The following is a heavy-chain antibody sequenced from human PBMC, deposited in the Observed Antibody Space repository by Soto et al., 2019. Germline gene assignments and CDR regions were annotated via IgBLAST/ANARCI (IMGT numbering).Heavy chain of an antibody. Sequence: SETLSLTCTVSGGSISNHYWSWIRQSPGKGLEWIGNIYYSGSTNYNPSLKSRVTISVDTSKNQFSLKLSSVTAADTAVYYCARAGSAAGSVRFDPWGQGTLVTVSS. J-gene: IGHJ5*02. CDR2: IYYSGST. V-gene: IGHV4-59*11. CDR3: ARAGSAAGSVRFDP. CDR1: GGSISNHY. D-gene: IGHD6-13*01.